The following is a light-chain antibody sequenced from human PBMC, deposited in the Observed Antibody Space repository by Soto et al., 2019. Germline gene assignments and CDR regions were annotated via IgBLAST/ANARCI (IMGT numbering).Light chain of an antibody. Sequence: DIQMTQSPSSLSVSVGDRVTITCRASQSINSYLNWYQQKPGKAPKLLIYAASSLQSGVPSRFSGSGSGTDFTLTISSLQPEDFATYYCQQSYSTPSFGQGTKVEIK. V-gene: IGKV1-39*01. CDR2: AAS. CDR1: QSINSY. J-gene: IGKJ1*01. CDR3: QQSYSTPS.